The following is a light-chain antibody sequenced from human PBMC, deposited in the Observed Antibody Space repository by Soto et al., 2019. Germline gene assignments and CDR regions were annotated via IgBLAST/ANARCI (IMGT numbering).Light chain of an antibody. J-gene: IGKJ2*01. CDR1: QSVSSN. V-gene: IGKV3-15*01. CDR2: GAS. Sequence: EIVMTQSPATLSVSPGERDTLSCRASQSVSSNLAWYQQKPGQAPRLLIYGASTRATGIPARFSGSGSGTEFTLTICSLQSEDFAVYYCQQYNNWPPMYTFGQGTKLEIK. CDR3: QQYNNWPPMYT.